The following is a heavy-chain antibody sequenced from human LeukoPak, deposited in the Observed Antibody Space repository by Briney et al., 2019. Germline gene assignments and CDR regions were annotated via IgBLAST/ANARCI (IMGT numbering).Heavy chain of an antibody. CDR2: IKSKTDGGTT. CDR1: GFTFSNAW. V-gene: IGHV3-15*01. Sequence: GGSLRLSCAVSGFTFSNAWMSWVRQAPGKGLEWVGRIKSKTDGGTTDYAAPVKGRFTISRDDSKNTLYLQMNSLKTEDTAVYYCTTDITMIVVVTIDYWGQGTLVTVSS. CDR3: TTDITMIVVVTIDY. J-gene: IGHJ4*02. D-gene: IGHD3-22*01.